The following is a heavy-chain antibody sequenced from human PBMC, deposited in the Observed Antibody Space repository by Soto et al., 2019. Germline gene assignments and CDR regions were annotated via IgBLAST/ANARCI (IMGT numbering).Heavy chain of an antibody. J-gene: IGHJ6*02. CDR3: ARDRVTSPRGIYYYYYGMDV. CDR2: IYYSGST. D-gene: IGHD2-2*01. V-gene: IGHV4-61*01. Sequence: SESLSLTCTVSGGSVSSGSYYWSWIRQPPGKGLEWIGYIYYSGSTNYNPSLKSRVTISVDTSKNQFSLKLSSVTAADTAVYYCARDRVTSPRGIYYYYYGMDVWGQGTTVTVSS. CDR1: GGSVSSGSYY.